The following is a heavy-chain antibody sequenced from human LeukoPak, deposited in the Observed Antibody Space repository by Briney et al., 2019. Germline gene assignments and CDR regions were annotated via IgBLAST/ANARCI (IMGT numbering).Heavy chain of an antibody. CDR2: FDPEDGET. Sequence: GASVKVSCRVSGYTLTELSMHWVRQAPGKGLEWMGGFDPEDGETIYAQKFQGRVTMTEDTSIDTAYMELSSLRSEDTAVYYCATVIAAHPNWFDPWGQGTLVTVSS. J-gene: IGHJ5*02. CDR3: ATVIAAHPNWFDP. D-gene: IGHD6-6*01. V-gene: IGHV1-24*01. CDR1: GYTLTELS.